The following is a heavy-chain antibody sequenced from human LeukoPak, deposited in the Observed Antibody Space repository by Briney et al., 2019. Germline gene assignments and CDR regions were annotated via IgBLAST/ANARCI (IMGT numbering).Heavy chain of an antibody. V-gene: IGHV4-61*02. J-gene: IGHJ3*02. CDR3: ARDYLVVPYYYDSSGYYPGI. CDR2: IYTSGST. D-gene: IGHD3-22*01. Sequence: PSETLSLTCSVSGGSISSGSYYWSWIRQPAGKGLEWIGRIYTSGSTHYNPSLKSRVTISVDTSKNQFSLKLSSVTAADTAVYYCARDYLVVPYYYDSSGYYPGIWGQGTMVTVSS. CDR1: GGSISSGSYY.